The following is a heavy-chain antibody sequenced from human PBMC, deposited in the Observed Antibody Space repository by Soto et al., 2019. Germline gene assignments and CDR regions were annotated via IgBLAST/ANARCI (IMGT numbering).Heavy chain of an antibody. V-gene: IGHV3-23*01. CDR1: GFTFSSYA. CDR2: ISGSGDNT. Sequence: EVQLLESGGGLVQPGGSLRLSCAASGFTFSSYAMNWVRQAPGKGLEWVSTISGSGDNTYYADSVKGRFTISRDNSKNTLYLQMNSLRAEDTALYYCTKVGGTSLPPIPVDYWSQGTQVTVSS. CDR3: TKVGGTSLPPIPVDY. J-gene: IGHJ4*02. D-gene: IGHD2-2*02.